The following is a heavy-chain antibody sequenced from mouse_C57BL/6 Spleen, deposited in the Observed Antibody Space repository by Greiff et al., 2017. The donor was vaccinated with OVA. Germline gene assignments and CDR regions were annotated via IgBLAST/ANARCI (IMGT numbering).Heavy chain of an antibody. Sequence: EVQGVESGRGLVKPGGSLKLSCAASGFTFSSYTMSWVRQTPEKRLEWVATISGGGGNTYYPDSVKGRFTISRDNAKNTLYLQMSSLRSEDTALYYCARQGTIDDYGSFAYWGQGTLVTVSA. D-gene: IGHD1-1*01. CDR1: GFTFSSYT. J-gene: IGHJ3*01. CDR3: ARQGTIDDYGSFAY. CDR2: ISGGGGNT. V-gene: IGHV5-9*01.